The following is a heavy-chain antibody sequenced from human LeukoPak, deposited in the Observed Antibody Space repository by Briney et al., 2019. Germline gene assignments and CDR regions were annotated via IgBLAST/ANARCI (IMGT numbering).Heavy chain of an antibody. CDR3: ARDRIAWEMGGDY. CDR1: GGTFSSYA. J-gene: IGHJ4*02. CDR2: IIPIFGTA. D-gene: IGHD5-24*01. V-gene: IGHV1-69*13. Sequence: SVKVSCKASGGTFSSYAISWVRQAPGQGLEWMGGIIPIFGTANYAQKFQGRVTITADESTSTAYMELSSLRSEDTAVYYCARDRIAWEMGGDYWGQGTLVTVSS.